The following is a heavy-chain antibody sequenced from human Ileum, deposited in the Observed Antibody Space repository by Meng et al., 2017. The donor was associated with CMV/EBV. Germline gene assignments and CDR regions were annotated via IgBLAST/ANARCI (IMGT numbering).Heavy chain of an antibody. CDR3: ARFRIAALGNLFDP. CDR1: GDSIRSCDYY. D-gene: IGHD6-13*01. Sequence: QVQLQESGPGLVKPSQTLALSCTVSGDSIRSCDYYWSWIRQPPGKGLEWIGYIFFSGNTYYNPSLNNRVIISIDTPRNQFSLKVDSVTAADTAVYYCARFRIAALGNLFDPWGHGTLVTVSS. V-gene: IGHV4-30-4*08. J-gene: IGHJ5*02. CDR2: IFFSGNT.